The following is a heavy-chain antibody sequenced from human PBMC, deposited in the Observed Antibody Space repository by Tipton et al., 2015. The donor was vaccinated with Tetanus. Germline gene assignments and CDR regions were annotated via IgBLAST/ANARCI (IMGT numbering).Heavy chain of an antibody. CDR2: IFHSGST. CDR1: GDSIRRSY. D-gene: IGHD1-26*01. CDR3: GKVVGWGDYFDS. V-gene: IGHV4-59*01. J-gene: IGHJ4*02. Sequence: GLVKPSETLSLTCNVSGDSIRRSYWSWIRQPPGKGLEWIGHIFHSGSTNYNPSLKSRVTMSIDTSERQFSLKLTSGTSADTAGYYCGKVVGWGDYFDSWGQGILVTVSS.